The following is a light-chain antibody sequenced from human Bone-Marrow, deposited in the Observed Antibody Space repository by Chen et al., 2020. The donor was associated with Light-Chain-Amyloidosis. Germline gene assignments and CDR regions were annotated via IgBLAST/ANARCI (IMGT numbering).Light chain of an antibody. CDR3: QSCQGSSQER. Sequence: FMLTQPHSVSESPGKTVIISCTRSSGSIATNDVQWYQQRPGRSPITVIYEDDQRPSGVPDRFSGSIDRCTNSASLTSAGMVAEDEADYYCQSCQGSSQERFGGGTKLTGL. CDR1: SGSIATND. CDR2: EDD. J-gene: IGLJ3*02. V-gene: IGLV6-57*01.